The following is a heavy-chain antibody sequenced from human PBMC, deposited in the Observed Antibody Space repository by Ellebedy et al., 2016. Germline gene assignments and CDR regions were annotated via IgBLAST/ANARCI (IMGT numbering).Heavy chain of an antibody. CDR2: IYYSGST. CDR3: ARAVDDWGSELDY. Sequence: SETLSLTCTVSGGSISSYYWSWIRQPPGKGLEWIGYIYYSGSTNYNPSLKSRVTISVDTSKNQFSLKLSSVTAADTAVYYCARAVDDWGSELDYWGQGTLVTVSS. CDR1: GGSISSYY. D-gene: IGHD3-9*01. V-gene: IGHV4-59*08. J-gene: IGHJ4*02.